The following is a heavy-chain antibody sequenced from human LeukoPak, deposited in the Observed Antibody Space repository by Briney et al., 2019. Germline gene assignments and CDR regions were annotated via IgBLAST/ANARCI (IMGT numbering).Heavy chain of an antibody. CDR2: INTDGSST. D-gene: IGHD2-15*01. Sequence: GGSLRLSCAASGFTLSRHWMNWVRHVPGERLVWVSFINTDGSSTVYADSVRGRFTISRDNAKNTLYLQMNSLRAEDTAVYFCARDAAGEFDLWGQGTLVTVSS. J-gene: IGHJ4*02. CDR3: ARDAAGEFDL. V-gene: IGHV3-74*01. CDR1: GFTLSRHW.